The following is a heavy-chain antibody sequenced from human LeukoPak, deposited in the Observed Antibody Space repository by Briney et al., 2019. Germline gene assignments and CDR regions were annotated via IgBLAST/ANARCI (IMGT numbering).Heavy chain of an antibody. D-gene: IGHD3-10*01. CDR3: ARDQPGSCYKGPDYYYGMDV. CDR2: IYTSGST. Sequence: SETLSLTCTVSGGSISSYYWSWIRQPAGKGLEWIGRIYTSGSTNYNPSLKSRVTMSVDTSKNQFSLKLSSVTAADTAVYYCARDQPGSCYKGPDYYYGMDVWGQGTTVTVSS. J-gene: IGHJ6*02. V-gene: IGHV4-4*07. CDR1: GGSISSYY.